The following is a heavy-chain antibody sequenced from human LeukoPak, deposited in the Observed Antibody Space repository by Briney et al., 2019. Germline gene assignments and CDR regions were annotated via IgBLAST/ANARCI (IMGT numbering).Heavy chain of an antibody. CDR2: IRSKANSYAT. CDR1: GFTFSGSA. J-gene: IGHJ4*02. V-gene: IGHV3-73*01. Sequence: GGSLRLSCPASGFTFSGSAMHWVHQASGKGLEWVGRIRSKANSYATAYAASVKGRFTISRDDSKNTAYLRMNSLKTEDTAVYYCTRLNSGSYPYFDYWGQGTLLTVSS. D-gene: IGHD1-26*01. CDR3: TRLNSGSYPYFDY.